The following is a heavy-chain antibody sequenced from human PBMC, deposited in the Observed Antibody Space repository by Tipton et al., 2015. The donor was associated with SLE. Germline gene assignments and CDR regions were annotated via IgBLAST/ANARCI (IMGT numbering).Heavy chain of an antibody. D-gene: IGHD3-22*01. J-gene: IGHJ4*02. V-gene: IGHV3-30*04. Sequence: QVQLVQSGGGVVQPGRSLRLSCAASGFTFSSYAMHWVRQAPGKGLEWVAVISYDGSNKYYADSVKGRFTISRDNSKNTLYLQMNSLRAEDTAVYYCAKDIELYYYDSSGYFDYWGQGTLVTVSS. CDR2: ISYDGSNK. CDR1: GFTFSSYA. CDR3: AKDIELYYYDSSGYFDY.